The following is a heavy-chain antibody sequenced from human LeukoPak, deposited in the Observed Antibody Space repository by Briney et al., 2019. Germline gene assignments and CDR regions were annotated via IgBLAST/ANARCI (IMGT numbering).Heavy chain of an antibody. D-gene: IGHD2-2*01. V-gene: IGHV3-30-3*01. Sequence: PGRSLRLSCAASGFTFSSYAMHWVRQAPGKGLEWVAVISYDGSNKYYADSVKGRFTISRDNSKNTLYLQMTSLRAEDTAVYYCARTVCSSTSCYHDAFDIWGQGTMVTVSS. CDR1: GFTFSSYA. J-gene: IGHJ3*02. CDR3: ARTVCSSTSCYHDAFDI. CDR2: ISYDGSNK.